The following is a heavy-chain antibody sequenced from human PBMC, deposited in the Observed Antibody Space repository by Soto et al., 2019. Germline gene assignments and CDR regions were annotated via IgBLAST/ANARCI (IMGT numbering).Heavy chain of an antibody. CDR3: ARSSGSYYGYYYGMDV. Sequence: GESLKISGKGSGCSFTSYWISWVRQMPGKGLEWMGKIDPSDSYTNYSPSFQGHVTISTDKSISTAYLQWSSLKASDTAMYYCARSSGSYYGYYYGMDVWGQGTTVTVSS. CDR2: IDPSDSYT. CDR1: GCSFTSYW. J-gene: IGHJ6*02. V-gene: IGHV5-10-1*01. D-gene: IGHD1-26*01.